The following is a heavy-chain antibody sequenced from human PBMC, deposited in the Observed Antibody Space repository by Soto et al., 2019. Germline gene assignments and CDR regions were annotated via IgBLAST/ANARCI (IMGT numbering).Heavy chain of an antibody. CDR3: AGDSGDI. V-gene: IGHV1-3*01. Sequence: QVQLVQSGAEVKKPGASVMVSCKSSGYTFTSYAMHWVRQAPGQRLEWMGWINAGNGNTKYSQKFKSRVTITRDTYAGTDYMELSSLRAEDTAVDYCAGDSGDIWGQGTMVTVSS. CDR1: GYTFTSYA. D-gene: IGHD1-26*01. CDR2: INAGNGNT. J-gene: IGHJ3*02.